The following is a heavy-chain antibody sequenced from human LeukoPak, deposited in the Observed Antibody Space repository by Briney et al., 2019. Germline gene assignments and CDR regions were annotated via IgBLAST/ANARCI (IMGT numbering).Heavy chain of an antibody. D-gene: IGHD3-10*01. Sequence: GGSLRLSCAASGFTFSSYGMHWVRKAPGKGLEWVAVIWYDGSDKYYADSVKGRLTISRDNSKKTLFLQMNSLRAEDTAVYYCARAGDAFDMWGQGTMVTVSS. CDR1: GFTFSSYG. CDR2: IWYDGSDK. V-gene: IGHV3-33*01. J-gene: IGHJ3*02. CDR3: ARAGDAFDM.